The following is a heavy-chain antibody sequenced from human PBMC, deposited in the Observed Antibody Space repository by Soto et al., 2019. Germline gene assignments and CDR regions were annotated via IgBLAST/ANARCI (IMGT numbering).Heavy chain of an antibody. V-gene: IGHV3-21*01. J-gene: IGHJ3*02. D-gene: IGHD3-16*02. CDR3: ARLGRGELSFNDAFDI. CDR1: GFTFSSYS. Sequence: GGSLRLSCAASGFTFSSYSMNWVRQAPGKGLEWVSSISSSSSYIYYADSVKGRFTISRDNAKNSLYLQMNSLRAEDTAVYYCARLGRGELSFNDAFDIWGQGTMVTVSS. CDR2: ISSSSSYI.